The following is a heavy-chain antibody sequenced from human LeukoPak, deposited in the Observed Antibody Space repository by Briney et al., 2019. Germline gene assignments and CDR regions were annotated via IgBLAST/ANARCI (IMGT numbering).Heavy chain of an antibody. V-gene: IGHV4-39*01. CDR2: IYYSGST. CDR1: GGSISSSSYY. Sequence: SETLSLTCTVSGGSISSSSYYWGWIRQPPGKGLEWIGSIYYSGSTYYNPSLKSRVTISVDTSKNQFSLKLSSVTAADTAVYYCAWDHYCSGGSCYDSNDAFDIWGQGTMVTVSS. J-gene: IGHJ3*02. D-gene: IGHD2-15*01. CDR3: AWDHYCSGGSCYDSNDAFDI.